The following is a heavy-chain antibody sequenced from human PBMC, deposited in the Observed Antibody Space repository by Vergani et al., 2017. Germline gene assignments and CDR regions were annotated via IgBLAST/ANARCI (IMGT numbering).Heavy chain of an antibody. D-gene: IGHD1-1*01. CDR3: ASDFLTRVTTLDYYYMGV. V-gene: IGHV3-23*01. J-gene: IGHJ6*03. Sequence: EVQLLESGGGSAQPGESLRLSCVASGFTFTAHGLNWVRQAPGKGLEWVSGISGQNFRTHYADSVKGRFTISRDDSKNTVYLQINSLRAEDTAVYYCASDFLTRVTTLDYYYMGVWGKGTTVTVSS. CDR1: GFTFTAHG. CDR2: ISGQNFRT.